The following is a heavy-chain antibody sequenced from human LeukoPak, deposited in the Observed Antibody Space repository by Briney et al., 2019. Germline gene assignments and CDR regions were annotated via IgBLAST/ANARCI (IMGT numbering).Heavy chain of an antibody. CDR2: ISGSGGST. D-gene: IGHD6-19*01. V-gene: IGHV3-23*01. Sequence: GGSLRLSCAASGFTFSSYAMSWDRQAPGKGLEWVSAISGSGGSTYYADSVKGRFTISRDNSKNTLYLQMNSLRAEDTAVYYCGKGIAVAGRSFDYWGQGTLVTVSS. CDR3: GKGIAVAGRSFDY. J-gene: IGHJ4*02. CDR1: GFTFSSYA.